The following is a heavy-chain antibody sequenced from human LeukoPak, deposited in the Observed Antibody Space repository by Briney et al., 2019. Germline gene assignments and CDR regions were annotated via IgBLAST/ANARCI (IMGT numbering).Heavy chain of an antibody. J-gene: IGHJ4*02. CDR1: GFTFSRNA. CDR2: ASGNGDTT. D-gene: IGHD2-2*01. Sequence: PGGSLRLSCAASGFTFSRNAMSWVRQAPGKGLEWVSVASGNGDTTYYADSVKGRFTISRDNSKNTLYLQMNSLRAEDTAVYYCAKGPAYQLLHYWGQGTLVTVSS. V-gene: IGHV3-23*01. CDR3: AKGPAYQLLHY.